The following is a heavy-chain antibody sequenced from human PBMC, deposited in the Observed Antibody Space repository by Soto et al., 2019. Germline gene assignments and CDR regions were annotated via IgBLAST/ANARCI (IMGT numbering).Heavy chain of an antibody. CDR2: IGGARSTAI. V-gene: IGHV3-48*02. CDR3: ARDFGYDDV. CDR1: GFTFSNYN. J-gene: IGHJ6*02. Sequence: GGSLRLSCAASGFTFSNYNMNWVRQAPGKGLEWVSHIGGARSTAIYYADSVKGRFTISRDNAENSLFLQMNSLRDEDTAVYYCARDFGYDDVWGQGTTVTVSS. D-gene: IGHD3-22*01.